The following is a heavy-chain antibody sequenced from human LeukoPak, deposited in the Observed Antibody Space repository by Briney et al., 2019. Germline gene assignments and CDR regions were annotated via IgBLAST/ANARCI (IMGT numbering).Heavy chain of an antibody. CDR1: GGSISNY. D-gene: IGHD3-10*01. J-gene: IGHJ4*02. V-gene: IGHV4-59*12. CDR3: ARSTYYGSGSYYPPYDY. CDR2: IYYSGST. Sequence: SETLSLTCTVSGGSISNYWSWIRQPPGKGLEWIGYIYYSGSTNYNPSLKSRVTISVDTSKNQFSLKLSSVTAADTAVYYCARSTYYGSGSYYPPYDYWGQGTLVTVSS.